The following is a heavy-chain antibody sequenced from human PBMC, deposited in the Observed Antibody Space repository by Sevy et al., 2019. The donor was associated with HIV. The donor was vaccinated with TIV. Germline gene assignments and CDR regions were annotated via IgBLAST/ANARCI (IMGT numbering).Heavy chain of an antibody. J-gene: IGHJ5*02. D-gene: IGHD6-19*01. V-gene: IGHV1-2*02. Sequence: ASVKVSCKTSGYTFTGYYMHWVRQAPGQGLEWMGWINPKSGGTFYAQKFQDRVTMTRDTLIATAYMALGRLTSDDMARYFCARERGRETPFPVANWFDPWGQGTLVTVSS. CDR3: ARERGRETPFPVANWFDP. CDR2: INPKSGGT. CDR1: GYTFTGYY.